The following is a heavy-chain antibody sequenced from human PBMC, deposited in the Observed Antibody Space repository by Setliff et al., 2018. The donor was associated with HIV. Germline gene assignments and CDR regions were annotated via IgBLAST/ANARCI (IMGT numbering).Heavy chain of an antibody. CDR1: GGSISSSTYY. Sequence: SETLSLTCTVSGGSISSSTYYWGWIRQPPGKGLEWIGTIYYSGSTYYNPSLKSRLTISVDTSKNQFSLNLSSVTAADTAVYYCARHSPSDYWGQGTLVTVSS. V-gene: IGHV4-39*07. CDR2: IYYSGST. J-gene: IGHJ4*02. CDR3: ARHSPSDY.